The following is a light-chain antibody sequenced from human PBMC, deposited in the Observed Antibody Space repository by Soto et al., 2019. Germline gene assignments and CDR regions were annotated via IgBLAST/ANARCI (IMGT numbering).Light chain of an antibody. J-gene: IGKJ1*01. Sequence: EIVLTQSPVTLSLSPVERATLSCMASQSVSSSYLAWYQQKPGQAPRLLIYCASSRATGIPDRFSGSGSGTDFSLTISRLEPEDFAVYYCQKYGNSPETFGQGTKVDIK. CDR3: QKYGNSPET. CDR1: QSVSSSY. V-gene: IGKV3-20*01. CDR2: CAS.